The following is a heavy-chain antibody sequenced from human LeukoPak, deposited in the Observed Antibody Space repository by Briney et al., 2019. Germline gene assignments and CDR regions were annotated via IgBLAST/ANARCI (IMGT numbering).Heavy chain of an antibody. V-gene: IGHV4-39*01. CDR2: IYYGRTT. Sequence: PSETLSLTCTVSTDSISSSSHHWGWIRQSPGKGLEWIGSIYYGRTTYYNPSLNSRVAISVVTSKNQFSLQLNSVTAADTAVYFCVRHKARGGVTLGALDSWGQGSLVTVSS. CDR3: VRHKARGGVTLGALDS. J-gene: IGHJ4*02. CDR1: TDSISSSSHH. D-gene: IGHD4/OR15-4a*01.